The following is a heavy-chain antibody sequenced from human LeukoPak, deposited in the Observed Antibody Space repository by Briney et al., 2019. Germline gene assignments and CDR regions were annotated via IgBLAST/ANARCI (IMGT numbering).Heavy chain of an antibody. CDR2: IIGSGGST. D-gene: IGHD3-3*01. J-gene: IGHJ6*02. CDR1: GFTFSSYA. CDR3: AKGGTYYDFWSGPVYGMDV. Sequence: GGSLRLSCAASGFTFSSYAMSWVRQAPGKGLEWVSAIIGSGGSTYYADSVKGRFTISRDNSKNTLYLQMNSLRAEDTAVYYCAKGGTYYDFWSGPVYGMDVWGQGTTVTVSS. V-gene: IGHV3-23*01.